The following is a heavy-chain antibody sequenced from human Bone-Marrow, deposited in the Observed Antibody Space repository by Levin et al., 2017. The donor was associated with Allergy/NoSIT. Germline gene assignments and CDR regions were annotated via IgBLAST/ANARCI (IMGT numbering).Heavy chain of an antibody. CDR2: LDEAGRDK. Sequence: GESLKISCAASRFTFSSYWMTWVRQAPGKRLEWVANLDEAGRDKYYVDSVRGRFTISRDNAKNSLYLQMNSLRVEDTAVYYCMRGGSWDADYWGQGTLVTVSS. CDR1: RFTFSSYW. V-gene: IGHV3-7*01. J-gene: IGHJ4*02. D-gene: IGHD1-26*01. CDR3: MRGGSWDADY.